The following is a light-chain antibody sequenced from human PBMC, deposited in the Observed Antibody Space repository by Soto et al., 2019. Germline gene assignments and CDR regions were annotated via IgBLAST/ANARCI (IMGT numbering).Light chain of an antibody. CDR2: GAS. Sequence: DIQMTQSPASLSASVGDRVTITCQASQDIRKYLSWYQQKPGRAPKLLIYGASYLETGVPSRFSGSGYGTDFTFTISSLQSEDIATYYCQHYDHLPPFTFGPGTKVAI. CDR3: QHYDHLPPFT. J-gene: IGKJ3*01. CDR1: QDIRKY. V-gene: IGKV1-33*01.